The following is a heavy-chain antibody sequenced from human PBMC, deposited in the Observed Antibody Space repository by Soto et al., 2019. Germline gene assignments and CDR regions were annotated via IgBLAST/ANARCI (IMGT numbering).Heavy chain of an antibody. Sequence: QVQLVQSGAEVKKPGASVKVSCKASGYTFTNYAMHWVRQAPGQRLEWMGWINAGNGNTYYSQKFQGRVTITRDTSASTAYVELSSLRYEDTAVYYCARGGVGMYSSSWYYYGMDVWGQGTTVTVSS. CDR1: GYTFTNYA. D-gene: IGHD6-13*01. CDR2: INAGNGNT. J-gene: IGHJ6*02. V-gene: IGHV1-3*01. CDR3: ARGGVGMYSSSWYYYGMDV.